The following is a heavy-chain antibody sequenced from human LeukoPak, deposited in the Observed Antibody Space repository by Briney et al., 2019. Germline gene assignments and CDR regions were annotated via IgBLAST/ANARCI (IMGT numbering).Heavy chain of an antibody. CDR3: ARGFRNGPFDC. D-gene: IGHD2-8*01. CDR1: GFTFSSYS. CDR2: INRNGGST. Sequence: PGGSLRLSCAASGFTFSSYSMNWVRQPPGKGLEWVSGINRNGGSTDYADSVKGRFTISRDNAKNSHFLQMNSLRVEDTALYYCARGFRNGPFDCWGQGTLVTVSS. V-gene: IGHV3-20*04. J-gene: IGHJ4*02.